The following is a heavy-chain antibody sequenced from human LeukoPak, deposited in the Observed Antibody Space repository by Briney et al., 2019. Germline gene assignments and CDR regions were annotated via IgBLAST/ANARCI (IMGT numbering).Heavy chain of an antibody. V-gene: IGHV1-18*01. CDR2: ISVYNGNT. J-gene: IGHJ4*02. CDR3: ARVDAGRYYGHDY. Sequence: ASVKGSCKASGYTLSNYDISWVRQAPGQGLEWMGWISVYNGNTNYAQKFQGRVTMTTDTSTSTAFMELRSLRSDDTAMYYCARVDAGRYYGHDYWGQGTLVTVTS. CDR1: GYTLSNYD. D-gene: IGHD1-26*01.